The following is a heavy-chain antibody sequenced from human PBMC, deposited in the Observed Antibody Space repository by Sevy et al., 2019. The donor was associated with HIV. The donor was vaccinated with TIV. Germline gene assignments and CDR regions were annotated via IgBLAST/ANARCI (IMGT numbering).Heavy chain of an antibody. CDR1: GYSFSTHW. CDR2: IYAGDSET. Sequence: ASVKVSCEGSGYSFSTHWIAWVRQMPGKGLEWMGIIYAGDSETRYSPSFQGQVTISVDKSISTAYLQWSSLKASDTAMYYCARSEEYNYDQFHYWGQGTLVTVSS. J-gene: IGHJ4*02. D-gene: IGHD1-1*01. V-gene: IGHV5-51*01. CDR3: ARSEEYNYDQFHY.